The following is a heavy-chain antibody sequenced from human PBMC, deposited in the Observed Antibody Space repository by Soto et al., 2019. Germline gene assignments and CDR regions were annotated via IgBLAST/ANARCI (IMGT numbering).Heavy chain of an antibody. V-gene: IGHV1-46*01. CDR2: ISPDGGWT. Sequence: QVQLVQSGTEVKEPGASVKVSCKTSGYTLADYDMHWVRQAPGQELEWMALISPDGGWTPREQQCQDRLPVTRDKSAGKVYMELSSLRSEDTAVYYCAREGAAAAKMFDFGGLGTLVSVSS. CDR3: AREGAAAAKMFDF. CDR1: GYTLADYD. D-gene: IGHD6-25*01. J-gene: IGHJ4*02.